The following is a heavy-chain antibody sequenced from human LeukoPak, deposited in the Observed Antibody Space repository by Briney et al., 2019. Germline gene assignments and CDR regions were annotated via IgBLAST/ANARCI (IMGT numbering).Heavy chain of an antibody. V-gene: IGHV7-4-1*02. CDR2: INTNSGNP. J-gene: IGHJ4*02. CDR3: ARGDNTDYVLDH. CDR1: GYTFTRYA. D-gene: IGHD3-22*01. Sequence: ASMKVSCKASGYTFTRYALNWVRQAPGQGLDWMGWINTNSGNPTYAQGFTGRFVLSLDTSVSTAYLQINSLKAEDTAVYYCARGDNTDYVLDHWGQGTLVTVSS.